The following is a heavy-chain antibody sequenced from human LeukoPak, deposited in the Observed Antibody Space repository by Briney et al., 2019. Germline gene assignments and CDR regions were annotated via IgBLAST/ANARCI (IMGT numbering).Heavy chain of an antibody. D-gene: IGHD3-3*01. Sequence: ASVKVSCKASGYTFTGYYMHWVRQAPGQGLEWMGWINPNSGGTNYAQKFQGRVTMTRDTSISTAYIELSRLRSDDTAVYYCARDGEEITIFGVAPAADWGQGTLVTVSS. CDR1: GYTFTGYY. CDR2: INPNSGGT. J-gene: IGHJ4*02. V-gene: IGHV1-2*02. CDR3: ARDGEEITIFGVAPAAD.